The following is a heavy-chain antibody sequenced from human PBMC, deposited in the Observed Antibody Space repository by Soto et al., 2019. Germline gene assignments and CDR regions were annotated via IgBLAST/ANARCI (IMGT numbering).Heavy chain of an antibody. V-gene: IGHV1-18*01. CDR1: GYTFTSCG. CDR2: INTYNGYT. CDR3: ARDLTKGLDV. J-gene: IGHJ6*02. Sequence: QVHLVQSGAEVKKPGASVKVSCKASGYTFTSCGISWVRQAPEQGLEWMGLINTYNGYTNYPQNFQGRVTMTTDTSTGTVYMELRSLTSDDTAVYYCARDLTKGLDVWGQGTTVTVSS. D-gene: IGHD4-4*01.